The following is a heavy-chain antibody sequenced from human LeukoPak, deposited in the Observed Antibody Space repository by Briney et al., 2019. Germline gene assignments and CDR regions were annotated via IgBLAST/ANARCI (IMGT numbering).Heavy chain of an antibody. V-gene: IGHV3-66*01. CDR2: IYSGGST. Sequence: GGSLRLSCAASGFTVSSNYMSWVRQAPGKGLEWVSVIYSGGSTYYADSVKGRFTISRDSSKNTLYLQMDSLRAEDTAVYYCARGYCSGGSCYFINWGQGTLVTVSS. J-gene: IGHJ4*02. D-gene: IGHD2-15*01. CDR3: ARGYCSGGSCYFIN. CDR1: GFTVSSNY.